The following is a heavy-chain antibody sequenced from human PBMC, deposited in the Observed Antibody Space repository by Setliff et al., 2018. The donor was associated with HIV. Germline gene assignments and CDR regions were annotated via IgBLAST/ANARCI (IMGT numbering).Heavy chain of an antibody. D-gene: IGHD4-17*01. V-gene: IGHV7-4-1*01. CDR3: ARYGSDWFFDL. CDR1: GYTFTTFG. Sequence: ASVKVSCKASGYTFTTFGLSWVRQAPGQGLEWMGWINTETGTPMYAQGFTGRLVFSLDTSISTAYLQIDSLNAEDTAVYCCARYGSDWFFDLWGRGTLVTVSS. CDR2: INTETGTP. J-gene: IGHJ2*01.